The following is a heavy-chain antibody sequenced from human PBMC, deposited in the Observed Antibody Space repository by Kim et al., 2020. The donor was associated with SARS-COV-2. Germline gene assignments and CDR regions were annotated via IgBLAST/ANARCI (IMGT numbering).Heavy chain of an antibody. Sequence: SETLSLTCTVSGGSISSYYWSWIRQPPGKGLEWIGYIYYSGSTNYNPSLKSRVTISVDTSKNQFSLKLSSVTAADTAVYYCARQSGYCSSTSCYGYYYYGIDVWGQGTTVTVSS. CDR1: GGSISSYY. CDR2: IYYSGST. J-gene: IGHJ6*02. V-gene: IGHV4-59*13. D-gene: IGHD2-2*01. CDR3: ARQSGYCSSTSCYGYYYYGIDV.